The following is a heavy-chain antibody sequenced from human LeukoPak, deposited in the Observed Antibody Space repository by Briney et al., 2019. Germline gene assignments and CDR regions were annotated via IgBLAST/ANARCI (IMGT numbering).Heavy chain of an antibody. CDR2: IYSGGST. CDR3: ARDKVVGATFFDY. Sequence: PGGSLRLSCAASGFTVSSNYMSWVRQAPGKGLEWVSVIYSGGSTYYADSVKGRFTISRDNAKNSLYLQMNSLRDEGTALYYCARDKVVGATFFDYWGQGTLVTVSS. D-gene: IGHD1-26*01. J-gene: IGHJ4*02. CDR1: GFTVSSNY. V-gene: IGHV3-53*01.